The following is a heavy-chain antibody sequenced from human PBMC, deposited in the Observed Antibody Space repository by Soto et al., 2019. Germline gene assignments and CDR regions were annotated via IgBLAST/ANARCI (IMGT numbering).Heavy chain of an antibody. V-gene: IGHV3-23*01. D-gene: IGHD4-17*01. J-gene: IGHJ4*02. Sequence: EVQLLESGGGLVQPGGSLRLSCAASGLPFSSHAMSWVRQAPGKGLEWVSSISISGGNTYYADSVRGRSTISRDNSKNTLYLHMNSRTAEDTAIYYCANEIRPNDYWGQGTMVTVSS. CDR2: ISISGGNT. CDR1: GLPFSSHA. CDR3: ANEIRPNDY.